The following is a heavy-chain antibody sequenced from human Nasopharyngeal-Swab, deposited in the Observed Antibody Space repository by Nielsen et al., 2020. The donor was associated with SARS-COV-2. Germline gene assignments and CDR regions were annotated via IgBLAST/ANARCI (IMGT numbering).Heavy chain of an antibody. CDR1: GWSLSGYY. CDR3: ARGQDGAAAAL. CDR2: INHSGGT. Sequence: SETLSLTCAVDGWSLSGYYWSWIRQPPGKGLEWIGKINHSGGTRYNPSLKSRVIISVDTSKNQLSLKLTSLTAADTAMYYCARGQDGAAAALWGQGTLVTVSS. V-gene: IGHV4-34*01. D-gene: IGHD6-13*01. J-gene: IGHJ4*02.